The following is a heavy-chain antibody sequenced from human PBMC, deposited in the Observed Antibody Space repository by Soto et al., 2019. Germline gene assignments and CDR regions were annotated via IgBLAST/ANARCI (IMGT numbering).Heavy chain of an antibody. Sequence: GGSLRLSCEVSGFTFSSYGMNWVRQAPDKGLEWASTIGRGGDTYYADSVKGRFTISRDNSKKTVYLQLDGLRAEDTAIYYCAKGHSDYQGDYNYYGMDVCGQGTTVTVS. D-gene: IGHD4-4*01. CDR1: GFTFSSYG. V-gene: IGHV3-23*01. CDR3: AKGHSDYQGDYNYYGMDV. J-gene: IGHJ6*02. CDR2: IGRGGDT.